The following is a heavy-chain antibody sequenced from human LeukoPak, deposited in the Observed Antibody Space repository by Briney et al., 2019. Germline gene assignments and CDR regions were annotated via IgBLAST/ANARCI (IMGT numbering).Heavy chain of an antibody. V-gene: IGHV4-59*01. Sequence: SETLSLTCTVSGGSISSYYWSWIRQPPGKGLEWIGYIYYSGSTSYNPSLKSRVTISVDTSKNQFSLKLSSVTAADTAVYYCARDPYSGSYPGAFDIWGQGTMVTVSS. CDR3: ARDPYSGSYPGAFDI. CDR1: GGSISSYY. CDR2: IYYSGST. J-gene: IGHJ3*02. D-gene: IGHD1-26*01.